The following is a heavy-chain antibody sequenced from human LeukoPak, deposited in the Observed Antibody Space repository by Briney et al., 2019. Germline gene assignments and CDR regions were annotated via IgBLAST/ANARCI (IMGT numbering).Heavy chain of an antibody. CDR3: AREGRQDYVYFDC. CDR2: INYSGNT. Sequence: PLETLSLTCTVSGDSISSYYWSWIRQPPGKGLEWMGYINYSGNTNYSPSLKSRVTISVDTSKNQFSLRLTSVTAADTAVYYCAREGRQDYVYFDCWGQGTLVTVSS. J-gene: IGHJ4*02. CDR1: GDSISSYY. D-gene: IGHD4-17*01. V-gene: IGHV4-59*01.